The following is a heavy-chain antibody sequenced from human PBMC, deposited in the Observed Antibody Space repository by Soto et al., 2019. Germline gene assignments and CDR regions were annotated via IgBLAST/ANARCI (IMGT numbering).Heavy chain of an antibody. J-gene: IGHJ6*02. CDR3: AKAWGASGGGGLSVYYYGMDV. CDR2: ITDSGSST. Sequence: GGSLRLSCAASGFTFSIYAMSWVRQAPGKGLDWVSAITDSGSSTYYADSVKGRFTISRDNSKNTLYLQMNSLRAEDTAQYYCAKAWGASGGGGLSVYYYGMDVWGQGTTVTVSS. CDR1: GFTFSIYA. D-gene: IGHD2-15*01. V-gene: IGHV3-23*01.